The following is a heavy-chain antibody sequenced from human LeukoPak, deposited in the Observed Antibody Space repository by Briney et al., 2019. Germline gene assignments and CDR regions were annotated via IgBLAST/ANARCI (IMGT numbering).Heavy chain of an antibody. CDR3: ARQDGFGGRFDY. V-gene: IGHV3-30*03. D-gene: IGHD3-10*01. J-gene: IGHJ4*02. Sequence: PGRSLRLSCAASGFTFSSYGMHWVRQAPGKGLEWVAVISYDGTYKYFANSVKGRITISRDNSKNTLYLQMTSLRAEDTAVYYCARQDGFGGRFDYWGQGTLATVSS. CDR2: ISYDGTYK. CDR1: GFTFSSYG.